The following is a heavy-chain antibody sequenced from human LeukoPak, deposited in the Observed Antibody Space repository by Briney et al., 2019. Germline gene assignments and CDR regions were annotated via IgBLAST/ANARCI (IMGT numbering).Heavy chain of an antibody. CDR3: AKGPFGSRGTTVNTGSFDYFDS. D-gene: IGHD4-17*01. CDR1: GFTFDDYA. Sequence: GGSLRLSCAASGFTFDDYAMHWVRQAPGKGLEWVSVISWNRGSIGYADSVKGRFTISRDNAKSSLYLQMNSLRPEDTALYYCAKGPFGSRGTTVNTGSFDYFDSWGQGTLVTVSS. J-gene: IGHJ4*02. V-gene: IGHV3-9*01. CDR2: ISWNRGSI.